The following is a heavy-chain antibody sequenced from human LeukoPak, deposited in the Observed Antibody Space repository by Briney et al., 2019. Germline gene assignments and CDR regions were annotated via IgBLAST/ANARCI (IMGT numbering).Heavy chain of an antibody. CDR3: ARAAAAQSGFDY. Sequence: ASVKVSCKASGYTFTGYYMHWVRQAPGQGLEWMGWINPNSGGTNYAQKFQGRVTMTRDTSIRTAYMELSRLRSDDTAVYYCARAAAAQSGFDYWGQGTLVTVSS. V-gene: IGHV1-2*02. D-gene: IGHD6-13*01. CDR1: GYTFTGYY. J-gene: IGHJ4*02. CDR2: INPNSGGT.